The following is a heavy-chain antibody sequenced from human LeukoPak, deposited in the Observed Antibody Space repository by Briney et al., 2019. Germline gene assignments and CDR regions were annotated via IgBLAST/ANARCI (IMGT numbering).Heavy chain of an antibody. Sequence: GGSPRLSCEASGFTFSRYGMHWVRQAPGKGLEWVAVIWYDGSKKYYADSVKGRFTISKDNSNNMLYLQMDSLRAEDTAVYYCARDNNWCFEWGQGTQVTVSS. CDR1: GFTFSRYG. CDR3: ARDNNWCFE. J-gene: IGHJ4*02. V-gene: IGHV3-33*01. CDR2: IWYDGSKK. D-gene: IGHD1-20*01.